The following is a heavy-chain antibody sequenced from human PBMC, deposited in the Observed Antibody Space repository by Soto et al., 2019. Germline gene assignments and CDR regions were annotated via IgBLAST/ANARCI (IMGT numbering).Heavy chain of an antibody. CDR3: ARTPSSFEVAPYNWFDP. CDR1: GYSISSSNW. J-gene: IGHJ5*02. V-gene: IGHV4-28*01. CDR2: IYYSGST. Sequence: SETLSLTCAVSGYSISSSNWWGWIRQPPGKGLEWIGYIYYSGSTYYNPSLKSRVTMSVDTSKNQFSLKLSSVTAVDTAVYYCARTPSSFEVAPYNWFDPWGQGTLVTVSS.